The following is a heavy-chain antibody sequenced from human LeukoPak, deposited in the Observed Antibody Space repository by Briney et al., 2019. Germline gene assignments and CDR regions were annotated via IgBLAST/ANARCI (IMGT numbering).Heavy chain of an antibody. CDR1: GGSFTDYF. Sequence: PSEILSLTCTVYGGSFTDYFWTWIRQSPGKGLEWIGEINDYTGDTNHNPSLNSRVSISLEKSKNQFSLELRSVTAADTAVYYCARGRIAKIVVVNSFSYGMDVWGQGTTVTVSS. CDR2: INDYTGDT. V-gene: IGHV4-34*01. CDR3: ARGRIAKIVVVNSFSYGMDV. D-gene: IGHD3-22*01. J-gene: IGHJ6*02.